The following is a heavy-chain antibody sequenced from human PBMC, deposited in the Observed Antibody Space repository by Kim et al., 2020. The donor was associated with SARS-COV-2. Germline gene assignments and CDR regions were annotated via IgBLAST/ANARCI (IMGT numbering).Heavy chain of an antibody. CDR3: ATDLGPGLYSSSNQPLDKIYYYYYGMDV. CDR2: FDPEDGET. D-gene: IGHD6-13*01. J-gene: IGHJ6*02. V-gene: IGHV1-24*01. Sequence: ASVKVSCKVSGYTLTELSMHWVRQAPGKGLEWMGGFDPEDGETIYAQKFQGRVTMTEDTSTDTAYMELSSLRSEDTAVYYCATDLGPGLYSSSNQPLDKIYYYYYGMDVWGQGTTVTVSS. CDR1: GYTLTELS.